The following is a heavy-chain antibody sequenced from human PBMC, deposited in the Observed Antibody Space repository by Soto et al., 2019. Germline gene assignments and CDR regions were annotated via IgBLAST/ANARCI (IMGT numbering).Heavy chain of an antibody. CDR1: GGSMNIYY. D-gene: IGHD3-22*01. CDR2: VRDTGST. J-gene: IGHJ5*02. CDR3: ARYSPPKKTYDSNPGWFDP. V-gene: IGHV4-59*01. Sequence: TSETLSLTCTVSGGSMNIYYWTWIRQPPGKGLKWIGYVRDTGSTNYNPSLKSRVTISIDTSRNQFSLSLSSVTAADTAVYFCARYSPPKKTYDSNPGWFDPWGQGTLVTVSS.